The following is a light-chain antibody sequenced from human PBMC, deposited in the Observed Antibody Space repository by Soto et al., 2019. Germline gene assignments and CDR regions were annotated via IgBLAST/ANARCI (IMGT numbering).Light chain of an antibody. Sequence: EIVMTQSPATLSVSPGETASLSCRASQSAGNKLAWYQQKPGQAPRLLISDAFNRATGIPARFSGSGSGTDFTLTISSLEPEDFAVYFCQQRSNWPITFGQGTRLEI. CDR1: QSAGNK. CDR2: DAF. J-gene: IGKJ5*01. CDR3: QQRSNWPIT. V-gene: IGKV3-11*01.